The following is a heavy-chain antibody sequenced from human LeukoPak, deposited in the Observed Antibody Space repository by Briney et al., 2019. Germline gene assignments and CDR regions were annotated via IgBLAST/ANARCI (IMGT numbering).Heavy chain of an antibody. Sequence: GGSLRLSCAASGFTFSSYAMSWVRQAPGKGLEWVAVISYDGSNKYYADSVKGRFTISRDNSKNTLYLQMNSLRAEDTAVYYCAKDHAPWFDPWGQGTLVTVSS. CDR2: ISYDGSNK. CDR1: GFTFSSYA. J-gene: IGHJ5*02. D-gene: IGHD2-2*01. CDR3: AKDHAPWFDP. V-gene: IGHV3-30*18.